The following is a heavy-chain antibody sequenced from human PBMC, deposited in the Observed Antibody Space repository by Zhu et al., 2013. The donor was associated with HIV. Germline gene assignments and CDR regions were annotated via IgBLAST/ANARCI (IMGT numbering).Heavy chain of an antibody. Sequence: VXXVQSGAEVKKPGASVKVPCKASGYTLTAYYMHWVRQAPGLGLEWMGLISPTGDSTSYAQKFQGRVTMTRDTSTSTVYMQLSSLRSEDTAVYYCARESPSTGYHDYWGQGTLVTVSS. J-gene: IGHJ4*02. CDR3: ARESPSTGYHDY. CDR2: ISPTGDST. V-gene: IGHV1-46*01. D-gene: IGHD3-22*01. CDR1: GYTLTAYY.